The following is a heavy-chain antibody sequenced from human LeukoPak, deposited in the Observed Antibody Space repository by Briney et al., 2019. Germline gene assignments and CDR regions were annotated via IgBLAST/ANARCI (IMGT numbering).Heavy chain of an antibody. CDR2: ISAYNGNT. Sequence: ASVKVSCKASGYTFTSYGISWVRQAPGQGLEWMVWISAYNGNTNYAQKLQGRVTMTTDTSTSTAYMELRSLRSDDTAVYYCARSGSGTHYYYMDVWGKGTPVTVSS. CDR3: ARSGSGTHYYYMDV. J-gene: IGHJ6*03. CDR1: GYTFTSYG. D-gene: IGHD1-26*01. V-gene: IGHV1-18*01.